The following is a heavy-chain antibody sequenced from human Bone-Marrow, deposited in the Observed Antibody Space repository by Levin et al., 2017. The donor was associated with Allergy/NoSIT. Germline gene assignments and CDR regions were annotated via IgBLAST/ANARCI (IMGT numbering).Heavy chain of an antibody. CDR2: IIPILGTA. J-gene: IGHJ4*02. CDR3: VRLGGRDTAAVTGLFDY. V-gene: IGHV1-69*13. D-gene: IGHD2-15*01. Sequence: SVKVSCKASGASFSTSAISWVRQAPGQGLEWMGGIIPILGTANYAQKFQGKVTITADESTSTAYMELSSLRSEDTALYYCVRLGGRDTAAVTGLFDYWGQGTLVTVSS. CDR1: GASFSTSA.